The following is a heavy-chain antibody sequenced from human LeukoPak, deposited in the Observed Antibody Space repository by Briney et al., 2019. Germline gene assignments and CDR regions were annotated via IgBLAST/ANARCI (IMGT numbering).Heavy chain of an antibody. CDR2: IYSSGST. V-gene: IGHV4-4*07. Sequence: PSETLSLTCTVSGGSISSYYWTWIRQPAGKGLEWIGRIYSSGSTNYNPSHESRVTMSVDTSKNQFSLKLGSVIAADTAVYYCARGGLQGSKYYYYGLDVWGQGTAVTVSS. CDR1: GGSISSYY. J-gene: IGHJ6*02. D-gene: IGHD5-24*01. CDR3: ARGGLQGSKYYYYGLDV.